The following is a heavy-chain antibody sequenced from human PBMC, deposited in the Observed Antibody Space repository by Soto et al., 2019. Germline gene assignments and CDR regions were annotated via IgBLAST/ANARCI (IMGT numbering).Heavy chain of an antibody. CDR3: ARAGYDFWSGQDAYYYYYGMDV. CDR1: GGSVSSGSYY. D-gene: IGHD3-3*01. V-gene: IGHV4-61*01. CDR2: IYYSGST. Sequence: PSETLSLTCTVSGGSVSSGSYYWSWIRQPPGKGLEWFVYIYYSGSTNYNPSLKSRVTISVDTSKNQFSLKLSSVTAADTAVYYCARAGYDFWSGQDAYYYYYGMDVWGQGATVTVSS. J-gene: IGHJ6*02.